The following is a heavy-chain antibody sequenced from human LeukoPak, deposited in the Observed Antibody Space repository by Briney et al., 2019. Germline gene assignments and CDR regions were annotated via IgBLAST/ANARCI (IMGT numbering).Heavy chain of an antibody. Sequence: GSLRLSCAASGFTFSSYGMHWVRQAPGKGLEWVAVISYDGSNKYQADSVKGRFSISRDNSKNTLYLQMNSLRVEDMAVYYCARDRKAVTGALDYWGQGTLVTVSS. CDR1: GFTFSSYG. CDR3: ARDRKAVTGALDY. V-gene: IGHV3-30*19. J-gene: IGHJ4*02. CDR2: ISYDGSNK. D-gene: IGHD6-19*01.